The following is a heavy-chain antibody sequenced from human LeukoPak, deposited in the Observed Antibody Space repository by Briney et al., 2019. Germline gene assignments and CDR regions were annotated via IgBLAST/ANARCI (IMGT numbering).Heavy chain of an antibody. J-gene: IGHJ4*02. V-gene: IGHV3-48*01. Sequence: PGGSLSLPCAASGFPLNSFSMNWLRQAPEKGLEWVSSISSSSSTIYNADSVKGRFTISRDNTKNTLYLQMNSLRAEDTAVYYCARDQCDYVDPFEAFDYWGQGTLVTVSS. CDR3: ARDQCDYVDPFEAFDY. CDR2: ISSSSSTI. D-gene: IGHD4-17*01. CDR1: GFPLNSFS.